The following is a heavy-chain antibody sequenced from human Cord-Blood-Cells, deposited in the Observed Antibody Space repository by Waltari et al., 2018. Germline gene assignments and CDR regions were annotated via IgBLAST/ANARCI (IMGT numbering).Heavy chain of an antibody. Sequence: QVQLVQSGAEVKKPGASVKVSCKASGYTFTGYYMHWVRQAPGQGLGWMGWINPNSGGTNYAQKLQGRVTMTRDTSISTAYMELSRLRSDDTAVYYCASIAAAGPRAFDIWGQGTMVTVSS. D-gene: IGHD6-13*01. V-gene: IGHV1-2*02. J-gene: IGHJ3*02. CDR3: ASIAAAGPRAFDI. CDR2: INPNSGGT. CDR1: GYTFTGYY.